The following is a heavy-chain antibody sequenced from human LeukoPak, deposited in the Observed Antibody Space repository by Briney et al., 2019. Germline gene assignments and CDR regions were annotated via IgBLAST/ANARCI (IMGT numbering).Heavy chain of an antibody. CDR3: AREDYYDSSGYYY. V-gene: IGHV4-59*01. Sequence: SETLSLTCTVSGASISGYYWSWIRQPPGKRLEWIGYIYYSGSTDYNPSLKSRVTISVDTSKNQFSLKLSSVTAADTAVYYCAREDYYDSSGYYYWGQGTLVTVSS. CDR2: IYYSGST. CDR1: GASISGYY. D-gene: IGHD3-22*01. J-gene: IGHJ4*02.